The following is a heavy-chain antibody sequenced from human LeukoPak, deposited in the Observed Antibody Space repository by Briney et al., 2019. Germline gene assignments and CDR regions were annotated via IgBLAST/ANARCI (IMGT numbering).Heavy chain of an antibody. D-gene: IGHD3-10*01. CDR2: IYYSGST. V-gene: IGHV4-39*07. J-gene: IGHJ4*02. Sequence: SETLSLTCTVSGGSISGSSYYWGWIRQPPGKGLEWIGSIYYSGSTYYNPSLKSRVTISVDTSKNQFSLKLNSVTAAGTAVYYCARSKERFGELYDYWGQGTLVTVSS. CDR1: GGSISGSSYY. CDR3: ARSKERFGELYDY.